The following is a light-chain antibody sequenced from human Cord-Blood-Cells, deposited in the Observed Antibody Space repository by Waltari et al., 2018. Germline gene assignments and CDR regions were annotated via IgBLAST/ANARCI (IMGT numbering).Light chain of an antibody. J-gene: IGKJ2*01. CDR1: QSVSSN. CDR3: QQYNNWYT. V-gene: IGKV3-15*01. Sequence: EIVMTQSPATLSVSPGERATLSCRASQSVSSNLAWYQQKPGQAPRLLIYVASTRATGIPARFSGSGSVTEFTLTISSLQSEDFAVYYCQQYNNWYTFGQGTKLEIK. CDR2: VAS.